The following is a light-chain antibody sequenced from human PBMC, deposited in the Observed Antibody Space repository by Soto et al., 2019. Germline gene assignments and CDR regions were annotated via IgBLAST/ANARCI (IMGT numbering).Light chain of an antibody. J-gene: IGKJ1*01. Sequence: DIQMTQSPSTLSGSVGDRVTITCLASQTISSWLAWYQQKPGKAPKLLIYKASTLKSGVPSRFSGIGSGTEFTLTISSLQPDDFATYYCQHYNSYSEAFGQGTKVELK. CDR3: QHYNSYSEA. V-gene: IGKV1-5*03. CDR2: KAS. CDR1: QTISSW.